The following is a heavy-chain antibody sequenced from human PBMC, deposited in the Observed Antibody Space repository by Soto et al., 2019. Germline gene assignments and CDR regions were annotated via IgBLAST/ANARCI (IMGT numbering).Heavy chain of an antibody. CDR1: GYTFTSYG. CDR3: ARDPPIRLRWYPRYYYYGMDV. Sequence: ASVKVSCKPSGYTFTSYGISWVRQAPGQGLEWMGWISAYNGNTNYAQKLQGRVTMTTDTSTSTAYMELRSLRSDDTAVYYCARDPPIRLRWYPRYYYYGMDVWGQGTTVTVSS. D-gene: IGHD4-17*01. J-gene: IGHJ6*02. CDR2: ISAYNGNT. V-gene: IGHV1-18*01.